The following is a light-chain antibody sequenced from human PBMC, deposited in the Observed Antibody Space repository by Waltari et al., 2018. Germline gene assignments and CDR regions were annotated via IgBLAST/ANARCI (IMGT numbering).Light chain of an antibody. J-gene: IGKJ1*01. Sequence: EIVLTQSPATLSLSPGDTATLSCRASESINIYLAWYQQKSGQAPRLLIYDTFDRAAGIPARFRGSWSGTDFTLTISSLEPEDFAVYYCQHRSNWLSWTFGQGTKVEIK. V-gene: IGKV3-11*01. CDR2: DTF. CDR3: QHRSNWLSWT. CDR1: ESINIY.